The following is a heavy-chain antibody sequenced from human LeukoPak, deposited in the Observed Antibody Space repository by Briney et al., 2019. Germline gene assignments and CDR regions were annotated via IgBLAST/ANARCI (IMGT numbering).Heavy chain of an antibody. V-gene: IGHV4-59*12. CDR2: IYYSGST. J-gene: IGHJ3*01. D-gene: IGHD1-14*01. Sequence: KPSETLSLTCTVSGGSISSYYWSWIRQPPGKGLEWIGYIYYSGSTNYNPSLKSRVTISVDTSKNQFSLKVSSVTAADTAVYFCARERGTSHAFDVWGQGTMVTVSS. CDR3: ARERGTSHAFDV. CDR1: GGSISSYY.